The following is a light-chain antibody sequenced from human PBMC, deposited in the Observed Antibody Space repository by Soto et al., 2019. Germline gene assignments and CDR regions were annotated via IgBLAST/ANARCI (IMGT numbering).Light chain of an antibody. CDR2: DTF. V-gene: IGKV3-11*01. CDR1: QSVNSY. CDR3: QHRTSRYT. Sequence: EIVLTQSPATLSLSPGERATLSCTASQSVNSYLAWYQHRPGQAPRLLIYDTFNRATGVPARFSGSGSGTDFTFTISSLEPEDFAVYYCQHRTSRYTFGHGTKVETK. J-gene: IGKJ2*01.